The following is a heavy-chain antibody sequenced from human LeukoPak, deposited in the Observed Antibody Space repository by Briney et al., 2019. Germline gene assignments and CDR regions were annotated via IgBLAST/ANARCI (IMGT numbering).Heavy chain of an antibody. V-gene: IGHV1-69*06. J-gene: IGHJ6*04. Sequence: SVKVSCKASGGTFSNFAITWVRQAPGQGLEWMGGITPIFNSANYAQRFQGRVTITADKPTGTAYMELSSLTSEDTAVYYCARVERTQTTVTLGGYYIMDVWGKGTMVTVSS. CDR2: ITPIFNSA. CDR1: GGTFSNFA. D-gene: IGHD4-17*01. CDR3: ARVERTQTTVTLGGYYIMDV.